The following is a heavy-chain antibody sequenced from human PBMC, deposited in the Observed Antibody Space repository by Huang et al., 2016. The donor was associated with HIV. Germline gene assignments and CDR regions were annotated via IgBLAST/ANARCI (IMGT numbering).Heavy chain of an antibody. J-gene: IGHJ4*02. D-gene: IGHD1-26*01. CDR3: AAQWELRGGVDF. Sequence: EVQLVASGGGLIPPGGSLILSCSASGFTVSSHYMRWVRQAPGKVLEWVSFIYSDASTYFADAVKGRFTISRDNSKNTLYLQMNSLRAEDTAVYYCAAQWELRGGVDFWGQGTLVTVSS. CDR2: IYSDAST. CDR1: GFTVSSHY. V-gene: IGHV3-53*01.